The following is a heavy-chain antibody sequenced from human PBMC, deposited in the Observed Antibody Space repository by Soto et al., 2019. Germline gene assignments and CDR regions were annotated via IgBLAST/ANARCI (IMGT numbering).Heavy chain of an antibody. Sequence: TLSLTCTVSGDSMSRYFWSWIRQPPGKGLEWIGYIYYTGTTNYNPSLKSRVTILLDTSKNQFSLKVVSLTAADTAFYYCARGRGGTYDAFDIWGQGALVTVSS. J-gene: IGHJ3*02. CDR3: ARGRGGTYDAFDI. CDR2: IYYTGTT. CDR1: GDSMSRYF. D-gene: IGHD1-26*01. V-gene: IGHV4-59*01.